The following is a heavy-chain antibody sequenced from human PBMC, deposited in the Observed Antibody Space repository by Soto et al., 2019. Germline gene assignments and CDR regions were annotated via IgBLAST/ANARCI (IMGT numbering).Heavy chain of an antibody. CDR1: GGTFGNYV. CDR2: IIPSLKTT. CDR3: ARGPPYFYGSGPWYFDL. Sequence: QVQLVQSGAEVKKPGSSVKVSCKTSGGTFGNYVISWVRQAPGQGLEWMGRIIPSLKTTNYAQKFQGRVTITAEXSXSSXYMEASSLTSEDTAVYYCARGPPYFYGSGPWYFDLWGRGTQVTVSS. J-gene: IGHJ2*01. V-gene: IGHV1-69*08. D-gene: IGHD3-10*01.